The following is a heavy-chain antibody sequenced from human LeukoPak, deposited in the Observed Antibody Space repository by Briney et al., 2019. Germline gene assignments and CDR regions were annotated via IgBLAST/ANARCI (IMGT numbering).Heavy chain of an antibody. V-gene: IGHV3-9*01. CDR1: GFTFDDYA. J-gene: IGHJ6*02. CDR2: ISWNSGSI. CDR3: AKEISSIAYSDREV. D-gene: IGHD6-19*01. Sequence: GRSLRLSCAASGFTFDDYAMHWVRQAPGKGLEWVSGISWNSGSIGYADSVKGRFTISRDNAKNSLYLQMNSLRAEDTALYFVAKEISSIAYSDREVWGQGPRVTVSS.